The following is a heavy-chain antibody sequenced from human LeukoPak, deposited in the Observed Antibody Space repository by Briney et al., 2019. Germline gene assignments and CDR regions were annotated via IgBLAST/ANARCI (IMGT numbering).Heavy chain of an antibody. V-gene: IGHV3-23*01. J-gene: IGHJ4*02. D-gene: IGHD4-11*01. CDR2: ISGDGDST. Sequence: GGSLRLSCAASGFTFSSYAMSWVRQAPGKGLEWVSSISGDGDSTYYADSVKGRFTISRDNSKNTLYLQMNSLRAEDTAVYYCARAPFSTVTTSGDYWGQGTLVTVSS. CDR1: GFTFSSYA. CDR3: ARAPFSTVTTSGDY.